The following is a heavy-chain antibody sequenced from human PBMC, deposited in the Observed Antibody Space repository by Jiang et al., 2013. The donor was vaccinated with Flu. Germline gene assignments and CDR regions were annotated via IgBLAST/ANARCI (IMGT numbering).Heavy chain of an antibody. CDR3: ATVQRWGPSAVAFFGMDV. V-gene: IGHV1-24*01. CDR2: FDPEDGET. J-gene: IGHJ6*02. CDR1: GYTLTELS. D-gene: IGHD2-21*02. Sequence: SGAEVKKPGASVKVSCKVSGYTLTELSMHWVRQAPGKGLEWMGGFDPEDGETIYAQKFQGRVTMTEDTSTDTAYMELSSLRSEDTAVYYCATVQRWGPSAVAFFGMDVWGQGTTVTVSS.